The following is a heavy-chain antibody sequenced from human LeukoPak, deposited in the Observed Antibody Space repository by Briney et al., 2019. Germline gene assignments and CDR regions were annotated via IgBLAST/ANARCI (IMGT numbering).Heavy chain of an antibody. CDR2: ISAYNGNT. V-gene: IGHV1-18*01. D-gene: IGHD6-13*01. J-gene: IGHJ4*02. Sequence: ASVKVSCKASGYTFTSYGISWVRQAPGQGLEWVGWISAYNGNTNYAQKLQGRVTMTTDTSTSTAYMELRGLRSDDTAVDYCERAQGIAAQGAYWGQGTLVTVSS. CDR3: ERAQGIAAQGAY. CDR1: GYTFTSYG.